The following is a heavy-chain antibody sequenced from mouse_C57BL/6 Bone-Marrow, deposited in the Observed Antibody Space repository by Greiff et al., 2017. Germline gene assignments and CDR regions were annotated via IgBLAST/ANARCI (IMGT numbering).Heavy chain of an antibody. D-gene: IGHD3-2*02. CDR2: IWGDGST. V-gene: IGHV2-3*01. CDR3: GMTAQATSGWFAY. Sequence: VKLVESGPGLVAPSQSLSITCTVSGFSLTRYGVSWVRQPPGKGLEWLGVIWGDGSTNYHSALIPRLSIRKDYSKSQVFLKLHSLQADATATYYSGMTAQATSGWFAYWGQGTLVTVSA. CDR1: GFSLTRYG. J-gene: IGHJ3*01.